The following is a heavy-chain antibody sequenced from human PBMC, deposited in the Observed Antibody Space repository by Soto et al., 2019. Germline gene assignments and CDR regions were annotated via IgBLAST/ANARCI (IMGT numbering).Heavy chain of an antibody. CDR1: GGSINYNSYH. V-gene: IGHV4-39*02. CDR2: IFYTGTT. D-gene: IGHD2-2*01. CDR3: ARLVVVAPVANV. J-gene: IGHJ4*02. Sequence: QLQLQESGPGLVKPSETLSLTCSVSGGSINYNSYHWGWIRQPPGQGLEWIGSIFYTGTTFYNPSLERRVTMYVDTSKNSFSLHLTSVTAADTAVYFCARLVVVAPVANVWGQGTLVTVSS.